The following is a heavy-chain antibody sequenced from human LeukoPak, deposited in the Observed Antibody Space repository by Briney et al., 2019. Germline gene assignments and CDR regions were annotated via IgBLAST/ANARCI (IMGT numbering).Heavy chain of an antibody. Sequence: GASVKVSCKASGGTFSSYAISWVRQAPGQGLEWMGGIIPIFGTANYAQKFQGRVTITADESTSTAYMELSSLRSEDTAVYYCARVICSGGSCHPNYYYYYGMDVWGQGTTVTVSS. CDR1: GGTFSSYA. V-gene: IGHV1-69*13. CDR2: IIPIFGTA. CDR3: ARVICSGGSCHPNYYYYYGMDV. J-gene: IGHJ6*02. D-gene: IGHD2-15*01.